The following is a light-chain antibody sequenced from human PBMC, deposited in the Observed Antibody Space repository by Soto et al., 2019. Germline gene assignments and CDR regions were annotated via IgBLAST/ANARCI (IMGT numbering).Light chain of an antibody. CDR1: RSVSSSY. V-gene: IGKV3-20*01. CDR2: GAS. J-gene: IGKJ1*01. Sequence: ETVLTQSPGTLSLSPGERATLFCRASRSVSSSYLAWYQQKPGQAPRLLIYGASSRATGIPDRFSGSGSGTDFTLTISRLEPEDFAVYYCQQYGSSPPSWTFGQGTKVEI. CDR3: QQYGSSPPSWT.